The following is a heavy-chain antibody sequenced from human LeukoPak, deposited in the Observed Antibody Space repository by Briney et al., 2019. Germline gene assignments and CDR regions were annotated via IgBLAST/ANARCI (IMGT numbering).Heavy chain of an antibody. Sequence: PGGSLRLSCAASGFTFSSYWMHWVRQAPGKGLVWVSRINSDGSSTSYADSVKGRFTISRDNAKNTLYLQMNSLRAEDTAVYYCARAGLYCTNGVCYHAYFDYWGQGTLVTVSS. V-gene: IGHV3-74*01. CDR3: ARAGLYCTNGVCYHAYFDY. D-gene: IGHD2-8*01. J-gene: IGHJ4*02. CDR1: GFTFSSYW. CDR2: INSDGSST.